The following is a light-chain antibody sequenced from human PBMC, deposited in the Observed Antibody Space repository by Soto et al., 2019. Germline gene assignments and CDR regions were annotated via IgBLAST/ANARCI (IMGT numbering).Light chain of an antibody. CDR3: QQLSRYPST. CDR1: DDITNY. Sequence: LTQSPDTLSVSPGDRVTVTCRASDDITNYLAWYQQKAGKAPNLLIYDAFTLYVGVPSRFSGSGSWTYFTLTISGLQPEDFATHYCQQLSRYPSTFGGGSKVEIK. J-gene: IGKJ4*01. V-gene: IGKV1-9*01. CDR2: DAF.